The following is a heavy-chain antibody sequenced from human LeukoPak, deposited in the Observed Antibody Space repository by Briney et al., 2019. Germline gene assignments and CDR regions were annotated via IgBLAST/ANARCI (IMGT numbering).Heavy chain of an antibody. CDR1: GDRVSSNSAT. CDR2: TYYRSKWYN. D-gene: IGHD3-10*01. J-gene: IGHJ6*02. CDR3: ARGQGAGDGVDV. V-gene: IGHV6-1*01. Sequence: SQTLSLTCVISGDRVSSNSATWNWIRQSPSRGFQWLGRTYYRSKWYNDYAVSVKSRISINPDTSKNQLSLQLISVTPEDTAVYYCARGQGAGDGVDVWGRGTTVTVSS.